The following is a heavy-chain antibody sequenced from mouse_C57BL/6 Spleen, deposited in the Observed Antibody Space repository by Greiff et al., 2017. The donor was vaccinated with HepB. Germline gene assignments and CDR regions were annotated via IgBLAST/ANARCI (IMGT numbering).Heavy chain of an antibody. Sequence: EVMLVESGGGLVKPGGSLKLSCAASGFTFSDYGMRWVRQAPEKGLEWVAYISSGSSTIYYADTVKGGFTISRDNAKNTLFLQMTSLRSEDTAMYYCARAGYYFDYWGQGTTLTVSS. CDR3: ARAGYYFDY. V-gene: IGHV5-17*01. J-gene: IGHJ2*01. D-gene: IGHD2-2*01. CDR1: GFTFSDYG. CDR2: ISSGSSTI.